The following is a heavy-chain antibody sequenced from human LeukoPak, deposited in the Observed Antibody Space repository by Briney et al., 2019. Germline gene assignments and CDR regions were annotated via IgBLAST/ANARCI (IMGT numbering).Heavy chain of an antibody. CDR3: ARDTRLMYYFDF. CDR1: GFPFSSYG. V-gene: IGHV3-30*03. Sequence: GSLRLSCAASGFPFSSYGMQWVRPAPGKGLEWVAVISYDGSNKYYADSVKGRFTISRGDSNNTLYLQMNNLRAGDTAVYYCARDTRLMYYFDFWGQGALVTVSS. CDR2: ISYDGSNK. J-gene: IGHJ4*02. D-gene: IGHD2-2*01.